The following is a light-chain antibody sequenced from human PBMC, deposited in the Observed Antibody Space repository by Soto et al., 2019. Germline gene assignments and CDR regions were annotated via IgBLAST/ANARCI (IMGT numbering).Light chain of an antibody. CDR2: GNS. CDR1: SSNIGAGYD. J-gene: IGLJ1*01. CDR3: QSYDSSLSVYV. V-gene: IGLV1-40*01. Sequence: QSALTQPPSVSGAPGQRVTISCTGSSSNIGAGYDVHWYQQLPGTAPKLLIYGNSNRPSGVPDRFSDSKSGTSASLAITGLQAEDEADYYCQSYDSSLSVYVFGTGTKVTV.